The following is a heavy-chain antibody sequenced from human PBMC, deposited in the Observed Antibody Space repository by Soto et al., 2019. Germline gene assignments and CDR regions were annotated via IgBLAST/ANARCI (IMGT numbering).Heavy chain of an antibody. CDR1: GFTFSTYT. CDR3: AKGVMTTVRGAFDS. Sequence: PGGSLRLSCSASGFTFSTYTMNWVRLAPGKGLEWVSGINSGGINTYYADSVTGRFTISRDNSKNTLYLQMNSLRAEDTAVYYCAKGVMTTVRGAFDSWGQGTMVTVSS. J-gene: IGHJ3*02. V-gene: IGHV3-23*01. CDR2: INSGGINT. D-gene: IGHD4-17*01.